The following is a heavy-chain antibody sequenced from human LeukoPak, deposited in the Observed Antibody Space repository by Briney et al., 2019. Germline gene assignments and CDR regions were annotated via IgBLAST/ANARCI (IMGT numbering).Heavy chain of an antibody. CDR1: GYTFTSYG. V-gene: IGHV1-18*01. J-gene: IGHJ4*02. D-gene: IGHD3-16*02. CDR2: ISAYSGNT. CDR3: ARDPNVYDYVWGSYRF. Sequence: ASVKVSCKASGYTFTSYGISWVRQAPGQGLEWMGWISAYSGNTNYAQKLQGRVTMTTDTSTSTAYMELRSLRSDDTAVYYCARDPNVYDYVWGSYRFWGQGTLVTVSS.